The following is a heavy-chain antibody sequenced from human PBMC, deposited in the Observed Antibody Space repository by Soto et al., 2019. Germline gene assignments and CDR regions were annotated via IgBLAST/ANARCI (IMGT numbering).Heavy chain of an antibody. CDR2: SYYSGTT. CDR1: GGSISFYY. J-gene: IGHJ2*01. CDR3: ARGWGKDFDF. Sequence: QVQLQESGPGLVKPSETLSLTCTVSGGSISFYYWNWIRQPPGKGLEWIGHSYYSGTTNYNPSLESRVTISVETSKNQFSLNLQSVTPADTAVYYCARGWGKDFDFWGRGTLVTVSS. D-gene: IGHD3-16*01. V-gene: IGHV4-59*01.